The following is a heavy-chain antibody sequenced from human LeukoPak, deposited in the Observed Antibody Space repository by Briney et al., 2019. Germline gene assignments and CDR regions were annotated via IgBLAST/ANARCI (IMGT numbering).Heavy chain of an antibody. CDR2: ISGSGGST. D-gene: IGHD3-10*01. J-gene: IGHJ4*02. CDR1: GFTFSSYA. CDR3: AKVTYYGSGSYYKYYFDY. Sequence: GGSLRLSCAASGFTFSSYAMRWVRQAPGKGLEWVSAISGSGGSTNYADSVKGRFTISRDNPKNTLYLQMNSLRAKDMAVYYCAKVTYYGSGSYYKYYFDYWGQGTLVTVSS. V-gene: IGHV3-23*01.